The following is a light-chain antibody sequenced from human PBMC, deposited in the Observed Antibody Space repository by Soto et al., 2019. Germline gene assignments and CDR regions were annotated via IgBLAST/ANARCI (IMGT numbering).Light chain of an antibody. Sequence: QSVLTQPASVSGSPGQSITISCTGTSSDVGGYDFFSWYRQYPGQAPKILIYEVTHRPSGVPDRFSGSKSGNTASLTISGLQADDEADYYCSSYTSTSSPVFGPGTKVTVL. CDR3: SSYTSTSSPV. CDR2: EVT. J-gene: IGLJ1*01. CDR1: SSDVGGYDF. V-gene: IGLV2-14*01.